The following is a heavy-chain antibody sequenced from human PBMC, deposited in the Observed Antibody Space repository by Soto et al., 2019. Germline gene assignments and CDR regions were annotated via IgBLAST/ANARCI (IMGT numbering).Heavy chain of an antibody. V-gene: IGHV3-30*18. CDR2: ISYDGSNK. J-gene: IGHJ3*02. D-gene: IGHD3-9*01. CDR1: GFTFSSYG. CDR3: AKPILRYFDWLVPSAHAFDI. Sequence: GGSLRLSCAASGFTFSSYGMHWVRQAPGKGLEWVAVISYDGSNKYYADSVKGRFTISRDNSKNTLYLQMNSLRAEDTAVYYCAKPILRYFDWLVPSAHAFDIWGQGIMVTVSS.